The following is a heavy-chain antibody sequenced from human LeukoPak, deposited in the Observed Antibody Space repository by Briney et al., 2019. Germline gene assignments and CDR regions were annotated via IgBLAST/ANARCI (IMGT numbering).Heavy chain of an antibody. Sequence: GGSLRLSCAASGFTFSSYGMHWVRQAPGKGLEWVAVISYDGSNKYYADSVKGRFTISRDNSKNTLYLQMNSLRAEDTAVYYCAKGTRRITMVRGVIGYFHYWGQGTLVTVSS. CDR3: AKGTRRITMVRGVIGYFHY. CDR2: ISYDGSNK. D-gene: IGHD3-10*01. V-gene: IGHV3-30*18. CDR1: GFTFSSYG. J-gene: IGHJ4*02.